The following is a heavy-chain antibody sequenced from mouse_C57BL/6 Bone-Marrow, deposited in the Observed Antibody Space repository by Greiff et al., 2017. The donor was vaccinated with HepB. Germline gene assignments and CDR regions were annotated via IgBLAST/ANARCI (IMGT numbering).Heavy chain of an antibody. V-gene: IGHV1-55*01. CDR3: ASKLGGRPWFAY. D-gene: IGHD4-1*01. Sequence: VQLQQPGAELVKPGASVKMSCKASGYTFTSYWITWVKQRPGQGLEWIGDIYPGSGSTNYNEKFKSKATLTVDTSSSTAYVQLSSLTSEDSAVYYCASKLGGRPWFAYWGQGTLVTVSA. J-gene: IGHJ3*01. CDR1: GYTFTSYW. CDR2: IYPGSGST.